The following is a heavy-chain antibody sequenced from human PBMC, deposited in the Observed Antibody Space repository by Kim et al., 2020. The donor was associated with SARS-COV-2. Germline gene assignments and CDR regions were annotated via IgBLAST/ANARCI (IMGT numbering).Heavy chain of an antibody. CDR3: ARDSCWGFDY. Sequence: GGSLRLSCAVSGFTFSTFWMSWVRQAPGKGLEWVANIKQAGSEQYYADSVRGRFSISRDNAKNSLYLQMNSLRAEDTAVYYCARDSCWGFDYWGQGTLVAVSS. CDR1: GFTFSTFW. D-gene: IGHD7-27*01. CDR2: IKQAGSEQ. V-gene: IGHV3-7*01. J-gene: IGHJ4*02.